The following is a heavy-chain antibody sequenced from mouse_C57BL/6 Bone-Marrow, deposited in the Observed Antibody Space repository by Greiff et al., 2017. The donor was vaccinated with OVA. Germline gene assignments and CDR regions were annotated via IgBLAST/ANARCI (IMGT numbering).Heavy chain of an antibody. Sequence: DVKLQESGPGLVKPSQSLSLTCSVTGYSITSGYYWNWIRQFPGNKLEWMGYISYDGSNNYNPSLKNRISITRDTSKNQFFLKLNSVTTEDTATYYCARGGYDYDVNFDVWGTGTTVTVSS. CDR1: GYSITSGYY. CDR3: ARGGYDYDVNFDV. CDR2: ISYDGSN. D-gene: IGHD2-4*01. J-gene: IGHJ1*03. V-gene: IGHV3-6*01.